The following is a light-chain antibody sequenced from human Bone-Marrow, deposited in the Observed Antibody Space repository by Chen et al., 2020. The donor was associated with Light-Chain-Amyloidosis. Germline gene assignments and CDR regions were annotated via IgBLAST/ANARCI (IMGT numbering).Light chain of an antibody. V-gene: IGLV3-25*03. J-gene: IGLJ2*01. Sequence: SYELTQPPSVSVSPGQTARITCSGDDLPTRYAYWCQQKPGQAPVLVIHRDTERPSGISERFSGSSSGTTATLTNSGVQAEDEADYHCQSADSSGTYEVRFGGGTKLTVL. CDR3: QSADSSGTYEVR. CDR1: DLPTRY. CDR2: RDT.